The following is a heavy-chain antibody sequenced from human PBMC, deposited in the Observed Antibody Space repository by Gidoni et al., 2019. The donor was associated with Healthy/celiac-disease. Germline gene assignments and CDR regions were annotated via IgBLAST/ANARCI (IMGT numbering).Heavy chain of an antibody. CDR2: IYWDDDK. V-gene: IGHV2-5*02. D-gene: IGHD3-9*01. Sequence: QMTLKESGPTLVKPTQTFTLTCTFSGFSLSTSGVCVGWLRQPTGKALEWLALIYWDDDKRYNPSLKLMLTITKDTSNNQVVLTMTNMDPVDTATYYGAHSAPPFAVLRYKRHWFDPCGQGTIVTVSS. CDR1: GFSLSTSGVC. CDR3: AHSAPPFAVLRYKRHWFDP. J-gene: IGHJ5*02.